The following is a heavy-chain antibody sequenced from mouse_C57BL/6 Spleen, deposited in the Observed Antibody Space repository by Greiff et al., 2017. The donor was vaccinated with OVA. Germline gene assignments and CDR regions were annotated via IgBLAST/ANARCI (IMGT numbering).Heavy chain of an antibody. CDR3: TRDPLYYYGSSGDYYAMDY. D-gene: IGHD1-1*01. V-gene: IGHV5-9-1*02. CDR1: GFTFSSYA. CDR2: ISSGGDYI. J-gene: IGHJ4*01. Sequence: DVKLQESGEGLVKPGGSLKLSCAASGFTFSSYAMSWVRQTPEKRLEWVAYISSGGDYIYYADTVKGRFTISRDNARNTLYLQMSSLKSEDTAMYYCTRDPLYYYGSSGDYYAMDYWGQGTSVTVSS.